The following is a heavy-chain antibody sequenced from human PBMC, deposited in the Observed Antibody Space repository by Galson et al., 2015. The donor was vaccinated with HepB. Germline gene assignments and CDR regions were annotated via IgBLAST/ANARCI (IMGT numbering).Heavy chain of an antibody. D-gene: IGHD3-3*01. CDR2: ISYDGSNK. Sequence: SLRLSCAASGFTFSSYAMTWVRQAPGKGLEWVAVISYDGSNKYYADSVKGRCTISRINSKNTLYLQIDSLGVEDTAVYYCAGGESYCTRSNCHPHPFSLVHWGQETRVTVSS. V-gene: IGHV3-30*03. CDR1: GFTFSSYA. CDR3: AGGESYCTRSNCHPHPFSLVH. J-gene: IGHJ4*02.